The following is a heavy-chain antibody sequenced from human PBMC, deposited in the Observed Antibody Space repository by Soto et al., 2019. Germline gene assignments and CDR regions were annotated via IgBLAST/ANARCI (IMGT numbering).Heavy chain of an antibody. CDR3: ARGGYSGYAPIHYYYYYYMDV. Sequence: SETLSLTCTVSGGSISSYYWSWIRQPPGKGLEWIGYIYYSGSTNYNPSLKSRVTISVDTSKNQFSLKLSSVTAADTAVYYCARGGYSGYAPIHYYYYYYMDVWGKGTTVTVSS. J-gene: IGHJ6*03. CDR2: IYYSGST. D-gene: IGHD5-12*01. V-gene: IGHV4-59*08. CDR1: GGSISSYY.